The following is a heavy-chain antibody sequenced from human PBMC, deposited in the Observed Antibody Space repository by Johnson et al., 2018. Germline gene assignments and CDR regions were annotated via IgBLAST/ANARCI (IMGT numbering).Heavy chain of an antibody. CDR2: ISYDGSNK. D-gene: IGHD2-8*01. CDR3: AKDTRDWTNGGCYYYYYYMDV. CDR1: GFTFSSYA. J-gene: IGHJ6*03. Sequence: QVQLQESGGGVVQPGRSLRLSCAASGFTFSSYAMHWVRQAPGKGLEWVAVISYDGSNKYYADSVKGRFTISRDNSKDTLYLQMNSLSAEDTAVYYCAKDTRDWTNGGCYYYYYYMDVWGKGTTVTVSS. V-gene: IGHV3-30-3*01.